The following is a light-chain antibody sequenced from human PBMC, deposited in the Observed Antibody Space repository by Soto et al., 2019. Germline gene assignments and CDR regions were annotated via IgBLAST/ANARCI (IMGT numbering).Light chain of an antibody. J-gene: IGKJ1*01. CDR1: QGVSRK. Sequence: DIVMTQSPATLSVAPGERVTFSCRASQGVSRKLAWYQHKPGQAPRLLISGASTGATGIPDRFSGSGSGTDFTLTISRLEPEDFAVYYCQQYGSSGTFGQGTKVDI. V-gene: IGKV3-20*01. CDR2: GAS. CDR3: QQYGSSGT.